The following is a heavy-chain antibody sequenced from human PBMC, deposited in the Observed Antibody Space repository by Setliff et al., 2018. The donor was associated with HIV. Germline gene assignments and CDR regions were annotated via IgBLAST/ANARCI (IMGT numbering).Heavy chain of an antibody. J-gene: IGHJ4*02. CDR2: VFYTGFA. Sequence: LSLTCTVSGASIRGYYWSWIRQPPGKGLEWMGYVFYTGFAAYNPSLKSRLTISVDTSKSQFSLTLTSVTAANTAVYYCARQMPIPGIAITPVDYWGQGARVTVSS. D-gene: IGHD5-12*01. CDR1: GASIRGYY. CDR3: ARQMPIPGIAITPVDY. V-gene: IGHV4-59*08.